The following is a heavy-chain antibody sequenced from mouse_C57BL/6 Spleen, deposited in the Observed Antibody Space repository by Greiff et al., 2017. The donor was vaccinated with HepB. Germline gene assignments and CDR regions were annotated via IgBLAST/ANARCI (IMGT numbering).Heavy chain of an antibody. V-gene: IGHV14-4*01. D-gene: IGHD3-2*02. CDR3: TTGSGYGFAY. CDR1: GFNIKDDY. Sequence: VQLQQSGAELVRPGASVKLSCTASGFNIKDDYMHWVKQRPEQGLEWIGWIDPENGDTEYASKFQGKATITADTSSNTAYLQLSSLTSEDTAVYYCTTGSGYGFAYWGQGTLVTVSA. CDR2: IDPENGDT. J-gene: IGHJ3*01.